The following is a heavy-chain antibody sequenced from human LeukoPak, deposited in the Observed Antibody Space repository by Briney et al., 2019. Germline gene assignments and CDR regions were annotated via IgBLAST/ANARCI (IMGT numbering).Heavy chain of an antibody. CDR3: ARLRGGSYNY. V-gene: IGHV4-39*01. Sequence: SETLSLTCTVSGGSISSSSYYWGWIRQPPGKGLEWIGSIYYSGSTYYNPSLKSRVTISADTSKNQFSLKLSSVTAADTAVYYCARLRGGSYNYWGQGTLVTVSS. D-gene: IGHD1-26*01. CDR2: IYYSGST. J-gene: IGHJ4*02. CDR1: GGSISSSSYY.